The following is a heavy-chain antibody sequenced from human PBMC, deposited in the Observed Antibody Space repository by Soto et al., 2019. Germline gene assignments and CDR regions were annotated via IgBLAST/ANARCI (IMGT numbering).Heavy chain of an antibody. J-gene: IGHJ4*02. CDR2: IYYSGST. CDR3: ARSRTTVVTLDY. Sequence: SETLSLTCTVSGGSISTYYWSWIRQPPGKGLEWIGYIYYSGSTNYNPSLKSRVTISLDTSKNQFSLKLSSVTAADTAVYYCARSRTTVVTLDYWGQGTLVTVSS. D-gene: IGHD4-17*01. CDR1: GGSISTYY. V-gene: IGHV4-59*08.